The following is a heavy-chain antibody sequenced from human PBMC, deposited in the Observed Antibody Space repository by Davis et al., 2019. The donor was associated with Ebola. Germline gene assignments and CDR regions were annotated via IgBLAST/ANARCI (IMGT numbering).Heavy chain of an antibody. V-gene: IGHV4-31*03. CDR2: IYYSGST. CDR3: ARDHGVVPAAVVWGMDV. CDR1: GGSISSGGYY. Sequence: SETLSLTCTVSGGSISSGGYYWSWIRQHPGKGLEWIGYIYYSGSTYYNPSLKSRVTISVDTSKNQFSLKLSSVTAADTAVYYCARDHGVVPAAVVWGMDVWGQGTTVTVSS. D-gene: IGHD2-2*01. J-gene: IGHJ6*02.